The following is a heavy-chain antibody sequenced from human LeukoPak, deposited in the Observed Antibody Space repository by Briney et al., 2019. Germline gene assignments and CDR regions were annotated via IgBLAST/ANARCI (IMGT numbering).Heavy chain of an antibody. CDR3: ASYGVAGTVGESDY. CDR2: IKQDGSEK. CDR1: GFTFSSRDW. Sequence: GSLRLSCVASGFTFSSRDWMTWVRQAPGKGLEWVANIKQDGSEKNYVDSVKGRFTISRDNSKNTLYLQMNSLRAEDTAVYYCASYGVAGTVGESDYWGQGTLVTVSS. J-gene: IGHJ4*02. V-gene: IGHV3-7*03. D-gene: IGHD6-19*01.